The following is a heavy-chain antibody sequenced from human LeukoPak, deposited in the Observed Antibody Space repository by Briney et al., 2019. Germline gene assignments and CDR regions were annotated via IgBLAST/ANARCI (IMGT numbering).Heavy chain of an antibody. J-gene: IGHJ6*03. CDR2: IYYSGST. Sequence: PSETLSLTCAVYGGSFSGYYWSWIRQPPGKGLEWIGYIYYSGSTNYNPSLKSRVTISVDTSKNQFSLKLSSVTAADTAVYYCARAPPPDYGDYTYYYYYYMDVWGKGTTVTISS. CDR1: GGSFSGYY. CDR3: ARAPPPDYGDYTYYYYYYMDV. D-gene: IGHD4-17*01. V-gene: IGHV4-59*01.